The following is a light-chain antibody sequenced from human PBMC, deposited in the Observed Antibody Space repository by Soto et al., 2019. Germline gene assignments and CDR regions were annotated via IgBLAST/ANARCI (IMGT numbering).Light chain of an antibody. J-gene: IGKJ1*01. Sequence: AIPLTQSPSSLSASVGDRVTITCRASQGIRNDLGWYQHKPGKAPKLLIQAASSLQSGVPSRFSGSASGTEFTLTISSLQPEDIASYYCLQDNSYPWTFGQGTKVEI. CDR2: AAS. CDR3: LQDNSYPWT. CDR1: QGIRND. V-gene: IGKV1-6*01.